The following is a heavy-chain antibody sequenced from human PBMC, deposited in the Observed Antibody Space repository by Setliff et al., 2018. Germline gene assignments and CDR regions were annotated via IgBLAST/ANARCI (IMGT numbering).Heavy chain of an antibody. CDR2: MNPNSGNT. CDR3: ARGRERDYNFWSGYYTYFYYGMDV. Sequence: ASVKVSCKASGYTFTSYDINWVRQATGQGLEWMGWMNPNSGNTGYAQKFQGRVTMTRNTSISTAYMELSSLRSEDTAVYYCARGRERDYNFWSGYYTYFYYGMDVWGQGTTVTVSS. CDR1: GYTFTSYD. V-gene: IGHV1-8*02. J-gene: IGHJ6*02. D-gene: IGHD3-3*01.